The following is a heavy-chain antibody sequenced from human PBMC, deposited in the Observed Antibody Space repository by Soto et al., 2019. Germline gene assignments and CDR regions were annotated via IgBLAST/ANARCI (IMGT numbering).Heavy chain of an antibody. CDR2: MYPDDSDI. J-gene: IGHJ3*02. Sequence: GESLKISCKASGYSFSFYWIGWVRQMPGKGLEWMAIMYPDDSDIRYSTSFEAHVTISADKSTSTAVLQWSSLKASDTAMYYCATAYVYDFENSNYYRDAFDIWGQGTLVTVSS. CDR3: ATAYVYDFENSNYYRDAFDI. CDR1: GYSFSFYW. V-gene: IGHV5-51*01. D-gene: IGHD3-22*01.